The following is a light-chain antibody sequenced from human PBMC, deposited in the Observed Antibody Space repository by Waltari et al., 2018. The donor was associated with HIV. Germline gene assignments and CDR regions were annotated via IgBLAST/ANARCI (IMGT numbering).Light chain of an antibody. CDR3: QSAHNSDVI. CDR1: AFPKNY. J-gene: IGLJ2*01. V-gene: IGLV3-25*03. Sequence: SYELTQTPSVSLPPGQTAKIMCSGAAFPKNYVYWYQKKAGQAPVMIIFQDTKRPSDIPARFSASSAGTTATLTISGVQAEDEADYFCQSAHNSDVIFGGGTKLTVL. CDR2: QDT.